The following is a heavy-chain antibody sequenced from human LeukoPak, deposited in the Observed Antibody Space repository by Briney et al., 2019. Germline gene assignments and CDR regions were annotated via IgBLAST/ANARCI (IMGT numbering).Heavy chain of an antibody. D-gene: IGHD3-3*01. CDR3: ARSRGLRFLEW. CDR2: IYYSGRP. V-gene: IGHV4-39*02. J-gene: IGHJ4*02. CDR1: GGSINNYNYY. Sequence: SETLSLTCTVSGGSINNYNYYWGWTRQPPGKGLEWIATIYYSGRPYCNPSLLSRVNISVDTSKNHFSLKLSSVTAADTAVYYCARSRGLRFLEWWGQGTLVTSPQ.